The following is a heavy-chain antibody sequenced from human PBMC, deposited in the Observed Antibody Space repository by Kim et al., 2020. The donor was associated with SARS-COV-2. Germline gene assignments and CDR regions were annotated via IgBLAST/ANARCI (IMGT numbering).Heavy chain of an antibody. CDR2: IDPSDSYT. CDR1: GYSFTSYW. D-gene: IGHD2-2*01. V-gene: IGHV5-10-1*01. J-gene: IGHJ6*02. CDR3: ARPYCSSTSCYGMDV. Sequence: GESLKISCKGSGYSFTSYWISWVRQMPGKGLEWMGRIDPSDSYTNYSPSFQGHVTISADKSISTAYLQWSSLKASDTAMYYCARPYCSSTSCYGMDVWGQGTTVTVSS.